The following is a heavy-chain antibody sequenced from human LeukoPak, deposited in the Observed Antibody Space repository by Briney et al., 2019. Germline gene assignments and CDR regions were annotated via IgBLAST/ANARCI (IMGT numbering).Heavy chain of an antibody. Sequence: SVNVSCKASGGTFSSYAFSWVRQAPGQGLEWVGGIIPIFGTANYAQKFQGRVTITTDESTSTADMELSSLRSEDTAVYYCARVRGSITIFGVVPNYYYYMDAWGKGTTVTVSS. CDR1: GGTFSSYA. CDR2: IIPIFGTA. J-gene: IGHJ6*03. V-gene: IGHV1-69*05. D-gene: IGHD3-3*01. CDR3: ARVRGSITIFGVVPNYYYYMDA.